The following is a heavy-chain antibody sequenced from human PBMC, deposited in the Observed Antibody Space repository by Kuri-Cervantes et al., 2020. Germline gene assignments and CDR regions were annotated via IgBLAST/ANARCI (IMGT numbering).Heavy chain of an antibody. V-gene: IGHV3-49*03. CDR3: TREEGGICSSTSCYVGFHLPAQYYYYYGMDV. CDR1: GFTFSSFW. J-gene: IGHJ6*02. Sequence: GESLKTSCAGSGFTFSSFWMSWFRQAPGKGLEWVGFIRSKAYGGTTEYAASVKGRFTISRDDSKSIAYLQMNSLKTEDTAVYYCTREEGGICSSTSCYVGFHLPAQYYYYYGMDVWGQGTTVTVSS. D-gene: IGHD2-2*01. CDR2: IRSKAYGGTT.